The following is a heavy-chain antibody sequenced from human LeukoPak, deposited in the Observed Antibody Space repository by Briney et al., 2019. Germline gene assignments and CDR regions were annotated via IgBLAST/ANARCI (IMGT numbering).Heavy chain of an antibody. CDR3: ARDRYSSSNWFDP. CDR2: IIPIFGTA. Sequence: SVKVSCKASGGTFSSYAISWVRQAPGQGLEWMGGIIPIFGTANYAQKFQGRVTITADESTSTAYMELSSLRSEDTAVYYCARDRYSSSNWFDPWGQGPWSPSPQ. D-gene: IGHD6-13*01. J-gene: IGHJ5*02. V-gene: IGHV1-69*13. CDR1: GGTFSSYA.